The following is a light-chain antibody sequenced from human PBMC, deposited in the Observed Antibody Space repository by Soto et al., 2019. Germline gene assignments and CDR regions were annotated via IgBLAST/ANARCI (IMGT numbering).Light chain of an antibody. CDR2: DND. CDR3: ATWDRSLSVGV. Sequence: QSVLTQPPSVSAAPGQRVTISCSGSSSNIGNNYVFWYQQLPGTAHTLLIYDNDKRPSGIPDRFSGSKSGTSATLGITGLQTGYEADYYCATWDRSLSVGVFGGGTQLTVL. CDR1: SSNIGNNY. J-gene: IGLJ2*01. V-gene: IGLV1-51*01.